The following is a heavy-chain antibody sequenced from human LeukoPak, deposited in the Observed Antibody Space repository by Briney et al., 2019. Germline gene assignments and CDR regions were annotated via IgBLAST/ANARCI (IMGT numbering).Heavy chain of an antibody. CDR2: IIPYLGVT. CDR3: ARPSPRNSDAFDI. J-gene: IGHJ3*02. V-gene: IGHV1-69*02. Sequence: SVKVSCKASGGTFSSNTISWVRQAPGQGLDWMGRIIPYLGVTNYAQKFQGRVTITADKSTSTAYMEVSSLRSEDTAVDYCARPSPRNSDAFDIWGQGTMVTVSS. CDR1: GGTFSSNT. D-gene: IGHD1-14*01.